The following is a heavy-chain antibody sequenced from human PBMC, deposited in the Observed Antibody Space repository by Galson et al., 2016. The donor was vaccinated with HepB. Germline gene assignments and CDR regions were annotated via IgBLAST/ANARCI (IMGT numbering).Heavy chain of an antibody. CDR3: AKETPQYGVWTGHTV. Sequence: SLRLSCAASGFIVNSDFMTWVRQAPGKGLEWVSAITGSGENTYYADSVKGRFTISRDNSRNTLYLQMSSLRAEDTAQYYCAKETPQYGVWTGHTVWGQGTLVTLSS. CDR2: ITGSGENT. V-gene: IGHV3-23*01. D-gene: IGHD3/OR15-3a*01. CDR1: GFIVNSDF. J-gene: IGHJ4*02.